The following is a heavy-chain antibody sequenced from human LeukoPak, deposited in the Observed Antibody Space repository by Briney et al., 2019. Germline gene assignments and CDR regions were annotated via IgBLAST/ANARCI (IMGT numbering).Heavy chain of an antibody. CDR1: GFTFSSYA. D-gene: IGHD3-3*01. CDR3: AKSGYDFWSGYYGTLFDY. V-gene: IGHV3-23*01. CDR2: ISDSGGST. Sequence: GGSLKLSCAASGFTFSSYAMSWVRQAPGKGLEWISAISDSGGSTHYADSVKGRFTISRDSSKNTLYLQMNSLRAEDTAVYYCAKSGYDFWSGYYGTLFDYWGQGTLVTVSS. J-gene: IGHJ4*02.